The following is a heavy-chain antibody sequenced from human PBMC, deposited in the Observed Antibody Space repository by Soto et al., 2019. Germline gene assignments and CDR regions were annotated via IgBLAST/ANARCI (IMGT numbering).Heavy chain of an antibody. V-gene: IGHV3-7*01. CDR2: IKQDGSEK. CDR1: GFTFSSYW. CDR3: AKDYVVLVPTARPIYGMDV. D-gene: IGHD2-2*01. J-gene: IGHJ6*02. Sequence: GGSLRLSCAASGFTFSSYWMSWVRQAPGKGLEWVANIKQDGSEKYYVDSVKGRFTISRDNSKNTLSLLMNSLRVEDTAVYYCAKDYVVLVPTARPIYGMDVWGQGTTVTVSS.